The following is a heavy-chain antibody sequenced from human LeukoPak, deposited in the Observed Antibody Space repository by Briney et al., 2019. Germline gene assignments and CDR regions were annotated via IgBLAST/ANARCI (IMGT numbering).Heavy chain of an antibody. D-gene: IGHD6-19*01. Sequence: SETLSLTCTVSGGSISSSSYYWGWIRQPPGKGLEWIGSIYYSGSTYYNPSLNSRATITVDTTKNQFSPKTSSVTAADTAVYYCANIRTRGAVALLDWGQGTLVTVSS. CDR1: GGSISSSSYY. V-gene: IGHV4-39*01. CDR2: IYYSGST. CDR3: ANIRTRGAVALLD. J-gene: IGHJ4*02.